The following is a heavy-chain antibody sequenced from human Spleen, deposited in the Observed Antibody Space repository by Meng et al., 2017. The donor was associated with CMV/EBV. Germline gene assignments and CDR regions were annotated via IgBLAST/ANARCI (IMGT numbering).Heavy chain of an antibody. CDR3: GRDEVGGAWLGY. CDR1: GDSVSSGSYY. J-gene: IGHJ4*02. Sequence: SETLSLTCTVSGDSVSSGSYYWSWIRQPPGKGLEWIGHVCYSGRTTYNPSLKSRVTISLDTSKNQFSLKVSSVSAADTAVYYWGRDEVGGAWLGYWGQGTLVTVSS. D-gene: IGHD1-26*01. V-gene: IGHV4-61*01. CDR2: VCYSGRT.